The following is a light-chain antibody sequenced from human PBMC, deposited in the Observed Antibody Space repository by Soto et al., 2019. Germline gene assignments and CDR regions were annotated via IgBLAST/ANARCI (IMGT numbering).Light chain of an antibody. V-gene: IGKV3-15*01. CDR3: QQYKNWPLT. CDR2: GAS. Sequence: EIMMTQSPATLSVSPGERATLSCRASQSVSSNFAWYQRKPGQAPRLLIYGASTRATGIPARFSGSGSGTAFTLTISTLQSEDFAVYYCQQYKNWPLTFGGGTKVEIK. CDR1: QSVSSN. J-gene: IGKJ4*01.